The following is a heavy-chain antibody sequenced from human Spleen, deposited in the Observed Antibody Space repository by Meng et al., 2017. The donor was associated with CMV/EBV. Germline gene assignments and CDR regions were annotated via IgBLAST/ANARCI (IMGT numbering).Heavy chain of an antibody. CDR1: GFPFSDYY. Sequence: AYGFPFSDYYMGWIRQAPGKGLEWVSYISSSGSTIYYADSVKGRFTISRDNAKNSLYLQMNSLRAEDTAVYYCARSGSYLAYWYFDLWGRGTLVTVSS. J-gene: IGHJ2*01. V-gene: IGHV3-11*04. D-gene: IGHD1-26*01. CDR3: ARSGSYLAYWYFDL. CDR2: ISSSGSTI.